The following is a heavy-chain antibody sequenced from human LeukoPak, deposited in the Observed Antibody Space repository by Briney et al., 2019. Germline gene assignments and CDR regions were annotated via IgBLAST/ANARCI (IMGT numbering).Heavy chain of an antibody. J-gene: IGHJ4*02. V-gene: IGHV3-23*01. D-gene: IGHD3-16*01. CDR3: GRDVGTPHYVFDY. Sequence: QPGGSLRLSCAASGFTFSSYAMSWVRQAPGKGLEWVSAISGSGGGTYYADSVKGRFTISRDNSKNTLYLQMNSLRAEDTAVYYCGRDVGTPHYVFDYWGQGTLVTVSS. CDR2: ISGSGGGT. CDR1: GFTFSSYA.